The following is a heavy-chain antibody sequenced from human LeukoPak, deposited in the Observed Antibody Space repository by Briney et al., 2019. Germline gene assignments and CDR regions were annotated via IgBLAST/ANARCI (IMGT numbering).Heavy chain of an antibody. CDR2: VDPEDGET. CDR1: GYTFTDYY. J-gene: IGHJ5*02. V-gene: IGHV1-69-2*01. D-gene: IGHD2-15*01. Sequence: ASVKVSCKVSGYTFTDYYMHWVQQAHGKGLEWMGLVDPEDGETIYAEKFQGRVTITADTSTDTAYMELSSLRSEDTAVYYCATGISGRINWFDPWGQGTLVTVSS. CDR3: ATGISGRINWFDP.